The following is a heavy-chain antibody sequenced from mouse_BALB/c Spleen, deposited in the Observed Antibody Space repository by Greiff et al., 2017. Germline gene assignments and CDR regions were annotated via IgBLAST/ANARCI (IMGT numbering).Heavy chain of an antibody. CDR3: ARLYYDYDGFAY. V-gene: IGHV1S130*01. J-gene: IGHJ3*01. CDR2: IHPNSGNT. D-gene: IGHD2-4*01. CDR1: GYTFTSSW. Sequence: VQLQQPGSVLVRPGASVKLSCKASGYTFTSSWMHWAKQRPGQGLEWIGEIHPNSGNTNYNEKFKGKATFTADTSSNTAYMQLSSLTSEDSAVYYCARLYYDYDGFAYWGQGTLVTVSA.